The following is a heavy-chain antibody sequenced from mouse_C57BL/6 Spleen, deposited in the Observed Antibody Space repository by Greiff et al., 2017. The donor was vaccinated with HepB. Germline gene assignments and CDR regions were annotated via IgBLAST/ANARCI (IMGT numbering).Heavy chain of an antibody. Sequence: VQLVESGPELVKPGASVKLSCKASGYTFTSYDINWVKQRPGQGLEWIGWIYPRDGSTKYNEKVKGKATLTVDTSSSTAYMELHSLTSEDSAVYFCARLGYYGSSGFDYWGQGTTLTVSS. J-gene: IGHJ2*01. V-gene: IGHV1-85*01. D-gene: IGHD1-1*01. CDR2: IYPRDGST. CDR1: GYTFTSYD. CDR3: ARLGYYGSSGFDY.